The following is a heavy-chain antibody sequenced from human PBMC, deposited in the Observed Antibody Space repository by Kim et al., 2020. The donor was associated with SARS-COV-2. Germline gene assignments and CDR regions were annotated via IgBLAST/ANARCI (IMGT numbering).Heavy chain of an antibody. V-gene: IGHV3-33*01. D-gene: IGHD6-13*01. CDR3: ARDHSSSHDAFDI. J-gene: IGHJ3*02. Sequence: YYANSVKGRFTISSDNSKNTLFLQMNSRSAEDTAVYYCARDHSSSHDAFDIWGQGTMVTVSS.